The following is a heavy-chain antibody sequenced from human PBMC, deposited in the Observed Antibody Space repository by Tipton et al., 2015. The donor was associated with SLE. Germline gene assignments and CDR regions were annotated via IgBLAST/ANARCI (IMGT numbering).Heavy chain of an antibody. CDR3: ARESSGWYFDL. CDR1: GFTFSSYA. CDR2: IKQDGSEK. D-gene: IGHD6-19*01. Sequence: SLRLSCAASGFTFSSYAMHWVRQAPGKGLEWVANIKQDGSEKYYVDSVKGRFTISRDNAKNSLYLQMNSLRAEDTAVYYCARESSGWYFDLWGRGTLVTVSS. V-gene: IGHV3-7*03. J-gene: IGHJ2*01.